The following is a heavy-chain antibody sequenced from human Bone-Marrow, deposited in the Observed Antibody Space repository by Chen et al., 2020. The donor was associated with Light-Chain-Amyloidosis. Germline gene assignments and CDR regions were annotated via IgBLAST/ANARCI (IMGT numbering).Heavy chain of an antibody. J-gene: IGHJ4*02. D-gene: IGHD5-12*01. Sequence: EVPLVESGGGLVKPGGSLRLSCAASGFTFSLYGMHWVRQAPGKGLEWVSSITGGGTSINYADSVKGRFTISRDNAKNSLYLQMNSLRAEDTAVYYCATTKGRWLPSYWGQGTLVTVSS. CDR3: ATTKGRWLPSY. V-gene: IGHV3-21*01. CDR2: ITGGGTSI. CDR1: GFTFSLYG.